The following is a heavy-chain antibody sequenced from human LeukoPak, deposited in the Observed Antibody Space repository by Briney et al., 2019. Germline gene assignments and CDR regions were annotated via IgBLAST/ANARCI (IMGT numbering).Heavy chain of an antibody. Sequence: SETLSLTCAVYAGSFSGYYWSWIRQPPGKGLEWIGEINHSGSTNYNPSLKSRVTISVDTSKNQFSLKLSSVTAADTAVYYCARGLAYWGQGTLVTVSS. CDR3: ARGLAY. CDR2: INHSGST. CDR1: AGSFSGYY. D-gene: IGHD5-12*01. J-gene: IGHJ4*02. V-gene: IGHV4-34*01.